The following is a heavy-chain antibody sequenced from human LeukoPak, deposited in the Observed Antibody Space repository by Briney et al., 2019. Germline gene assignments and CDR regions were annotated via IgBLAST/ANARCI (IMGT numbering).Heavy chain of an antibody. CDR1: TFALRDYW. D-gene: IGHD3-22*01. J-gene: IGHJ4*02. Sequence: HSGESLRLSCTGSTFALRDYWIHWVRQVPEKGLEWISRITSEGISSWYADSVKGRFTISRDNAKKTVYLQMSSLRAEDTAVYYCSGGLYYYDSSGSLDYWGQGTLVTVSS. V-gene: IGHV3-74*01. CDR3: SGGLYYYDSSGSLDY. CDR2: ITSEGISS.